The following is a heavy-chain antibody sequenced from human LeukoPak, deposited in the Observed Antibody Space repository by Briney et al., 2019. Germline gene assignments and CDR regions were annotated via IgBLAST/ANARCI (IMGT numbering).Heavy chain of an antibody. CDR1: GFPLGSNS. Sequence: GGSLGLSCEPSGFPLGSNSLIWVAKAPGRGLEWVSQISGGSIYIHYADSVKGRFTISRDNAKNSVYLQLNSLRVEDTAVYYCAREQLYSNYYFDFWGQGALVTVSS. V-gene: IGHV3-21*06. J-gene: IGHJ4*02. D-gene: IGHD4-11*01. CDR2: ISGGSIYI. CDR3: AREQLYSNYYFDF.